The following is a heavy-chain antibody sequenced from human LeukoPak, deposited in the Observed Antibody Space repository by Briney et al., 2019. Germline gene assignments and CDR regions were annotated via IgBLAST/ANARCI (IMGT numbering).Heavy chain of an antibody. Sequence: SQTLSLTCAVSGGSISSGGYSWSWIRQPPGKGLEWIGYIYHSGSTYYNPSLKSRVTISVDTSKNQFSLKLTSVTAADTAVYYCARPTMVTPNNDAFDIWGQGTMVTVSS. CDR3: ARPTMVTPNNDAFDI. CDR1: GGSISSGGYS. CDR2: IYHSGST. D-gene: IGHD4/OR15-4a*01. V-gene: IGHV4-30-2*01. J-gene: IGHJ3*02.